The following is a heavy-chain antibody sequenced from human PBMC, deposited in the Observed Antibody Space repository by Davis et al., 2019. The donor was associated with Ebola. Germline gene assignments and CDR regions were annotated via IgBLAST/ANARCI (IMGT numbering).Heavy chain of an antibody. CDR2: INYSGST. Sequence: SETLSLTCTVSGGSISSYYWSWIRQPPGKGLECIGYINYSGSTNYNPSLKSRVTISVDTSKNQFSLKLSSVTAADTAVYYCARGYSPQWSDYWGQGTLVTVSS. D-gene: IGHD6-13*01. CDR3: ARGYSPQWSDY. CDR1: GGSISSYY. J-gene: IGHJ4*02. V-gene: IGHV4-59*08.